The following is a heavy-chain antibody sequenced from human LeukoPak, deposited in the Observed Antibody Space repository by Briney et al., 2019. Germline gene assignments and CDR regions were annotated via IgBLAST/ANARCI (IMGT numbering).Heavy chain of an antibody. J-gene: IGHJ4*02. CDR1: GFTFSSYA. CDR2: ISYDGSNK. D-gene: IGHD3-10*01. V-gene: IGHV3-30*04. CDR3: ARIAMVRGVIDDY. Sequence: GGSLRLSCAASGFTFSSYAMHWVRQAPGKGLEWVAVISYDGSNKYYAGSVKGRFTISRDNSKNTLYLQMNSLRAEDTAVYYCARIAMVRGVIDDYWGQGTLVTVSS.